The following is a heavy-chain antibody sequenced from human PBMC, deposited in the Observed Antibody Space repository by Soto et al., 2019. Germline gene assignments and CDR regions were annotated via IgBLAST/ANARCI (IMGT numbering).Heavy chain of an antibody. CDR3: AKEGQYYDILTGYRSYYGMDV. CDR2: ISYDGSNK. CDR1: GFTFSRYA. V-gene: IGHV3-30*18. Sequence: QVQLVESGGGVVQPGRSLRLSCAASGFTFSRYAMHWVRQAPGKGLEWVAVISYDGSNKYYADSVKGRFTISRDNSKKTPYLXMNSLRAEDTAVYYCAKEGQYYDILTGYRSYYGMDVWGQGTTVTVSS. D-gene: IGHD3-9*01. J-gene: IGHJ6*02.